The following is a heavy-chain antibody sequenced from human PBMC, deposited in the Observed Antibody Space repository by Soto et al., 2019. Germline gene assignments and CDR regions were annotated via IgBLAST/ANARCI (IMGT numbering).Heavy chain of an antibody. J-gene: IGHJ4*02. CDR3: ARAPPYDILTGYYNNDYFDY. D-gene: IGHD3-9*01. CDR1: GGSISSGGYY. Sequence: PSETLSLTCTVSGGSISSGGYYWSWIRQHPGKGLEWIGYIYYSGSTYYNPSLKSRVTISVDTSKNQFSLKLSSVTAADTAVYYCARAPPYDILTGYYNNDYFDYWGQGTLVTVSS. V-gene: IGHV4-31*03. CDR2: IYYSGST.